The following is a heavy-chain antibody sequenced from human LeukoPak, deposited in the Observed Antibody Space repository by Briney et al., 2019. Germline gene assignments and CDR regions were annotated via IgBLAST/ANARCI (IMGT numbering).Heavy chain of an antibody. Sequence: SQTLSLTCVISGDSVSSTRAAWDWIRQSPSRGLEWLGRTYYRSQWLNDYAPSVKSRISINADTPTNQFSLQLSAVTPEDTAVYYCTRARGLGLLDSWGQGTLVTVSS. CDR2: TYYRSQWLN. V-gene: IGHV6-1*01. D-gene: IGHD2/OR15-2a*01. CDR3: TRARGLGLLDS. J-gene: IGHJ1*01. CDR1: GDSVSSTRAA.